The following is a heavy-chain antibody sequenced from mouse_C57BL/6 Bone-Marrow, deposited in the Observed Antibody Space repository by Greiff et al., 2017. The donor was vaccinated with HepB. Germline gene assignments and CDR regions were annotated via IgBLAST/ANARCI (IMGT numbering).Heavy chain of an antibody. V-gene: IGHV1-22*01. CDR3: ANRDYGRNWYFDV. D-gene: IGHD2-4*01. Sequence: EVQLQQSGPELVKPGASVKMSCKASGYTFTDFNMHWVKQIHGKSLEWIGYINPNNGGTSYHQKFKGKATLTVNKTSSTAYMELRSLTSEDSAVYYCANRDYGRNWYFDVWGTGTTVTVSS. J-gene: IGHJ1*03. CDR2: INPNNGGT. CDR1: GYTFTDFN.